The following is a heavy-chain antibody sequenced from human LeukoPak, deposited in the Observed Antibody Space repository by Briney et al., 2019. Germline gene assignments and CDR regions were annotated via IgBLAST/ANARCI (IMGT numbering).Heavy chain of an antibody. CDR1: GYTFNNYY. V-gene: IGHV1-2*06. D-gene: IGHD2-8*01. Sequence: APVKVSCKASGYTFNNYYMHWVRQAPGQGLEWMGRINPNSGGTNYAQKFQGRVTMTRDTSISTAYMELSRLRSDDTAVYYCARDEGYCTNGVCYTGYGMDVWGQGTTVTVSS. CDR3: ARDEGYCTNGVCYTGYGMDV. J-gene: IGHJ6*02. CDR2: INPNSGGT.